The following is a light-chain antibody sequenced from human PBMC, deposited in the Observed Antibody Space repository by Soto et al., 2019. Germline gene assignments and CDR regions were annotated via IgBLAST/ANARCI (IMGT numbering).Light chain of an antibody. CDR3: QQFNNYPWT. CDR2: KAS. Sequence: DIQMTQSPSTLSASVGDSVTITCRASQSISSWLAWYQQKPGKAPKLLIYKASSLESGVPSRFSGSGSGTEVTLTISSLQPDDFATYYCQQFNNYPWTFGQGTKVDIK. CDR1: QSISSW. J-gene: IGKJ1*01. V-gene: IGKV1-5*03.